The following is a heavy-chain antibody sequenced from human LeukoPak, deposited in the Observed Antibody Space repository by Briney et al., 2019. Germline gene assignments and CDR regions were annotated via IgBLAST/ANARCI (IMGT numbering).Heavy chain of an antibody. V-gene: IGHV4-34*01. CDR3: ARGGYSGMDV. CDR1: GGSFSGYY. Sequence: PSETLSLTCAVYGGSFSGYYWSWIRQPPGKGLEWIGEINHSGSTNYNPSLKSRVTISVDTSKNQFSLKLSSVTAADTAVYYCARGGYSGMDVWGQGTTVTVSS. J-gene: IGHJ6*02. D-gene: IGHD2-15*01. CDR2: INHSGST.